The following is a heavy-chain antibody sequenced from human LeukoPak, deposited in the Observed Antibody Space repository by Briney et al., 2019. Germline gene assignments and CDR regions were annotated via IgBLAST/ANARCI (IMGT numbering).Heavy chain of an antibody. CDR1: GYTFTGYY. V-gene: IGHV1-2*02. D-gene: IGHD3-10*01. CDR2: INPNSGGT. J-gene: IGHJ4*02. Sequence: GASVKVSCKASGYTFTGYYMHWVRQAPGQGLEWMGWINPNSGGTNYAQKFQGRVTMTRDTSISTAYMELSRLRSDDTAVYYCARDGPSGSYYLFDYWGQGTLVTVSS. CDR3: ARDGPSGSYYLFDY.